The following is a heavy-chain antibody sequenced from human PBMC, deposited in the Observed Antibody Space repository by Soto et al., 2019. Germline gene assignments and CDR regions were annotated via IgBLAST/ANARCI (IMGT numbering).Heavy chain of an antibody. Sequence: QLQLQESGPGLVKPSETLSLTCTVSGGSISSSSYYWGWIRQPPGKGLEWIGSIYYSGSTYYNPSLTSRVSISVDTSKNQFSLKLSSVPAADTAVYYCASRVGRAYDSVWGGENYAFDIWGQGTMGTVSS. J-gene: IGHJ3*02. V-gene: IGHV4-39*01. CDR2: IYYSGST. CDR3: ASRVGRAYDSVWGGENYAFDI. D-gene: IGHD3-16*01. CDR1: GGSISSSSYY.